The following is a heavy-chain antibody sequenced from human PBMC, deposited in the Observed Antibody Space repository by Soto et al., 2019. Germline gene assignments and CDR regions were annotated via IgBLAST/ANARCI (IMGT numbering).Heavy chain of an antibody. Sequence: GGSLRLSCAASGFPFSNAWINWVGQTPGTGLQWVGRVKSKTDGGSADYAAPVKGRFAVSRDDSKNIVYLQMNSVKIEDTGVYYCTTDSRTTMPEVRFDYWGHGTLVTVSS. J-gene: IGHJ4*01. CDR1: GFPFSNAW. CDR3: TTDSRTTMPEVRFDY. D-gene: IGHD3-10*01. CDR2: VKSKTDGGSA. V-gene: IGHV3-15*07.